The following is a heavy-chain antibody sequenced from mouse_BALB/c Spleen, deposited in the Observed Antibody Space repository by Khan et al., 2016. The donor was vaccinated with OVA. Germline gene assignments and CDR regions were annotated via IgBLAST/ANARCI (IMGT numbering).Heavy chain of an antibody. CDR3: ASALGRYYAMDY. J-gene: IGHJ4*01. CDR2: ISNSGSA. Sequence: VQLQQSGPGLVKPSQSLSLTCTVAGYSITRDYAWNWIRQFPGNKLEWMGYISNSGSASYNPSLKSRISITRDTSKNQFFLQLNSVTTEDTATXYCASALGRYYAMDYWGQGTSVTVSS. D-gene: IGHD4-1*01. V-gene: IGHV3-2*02. CDR1: GYSITRDYA.